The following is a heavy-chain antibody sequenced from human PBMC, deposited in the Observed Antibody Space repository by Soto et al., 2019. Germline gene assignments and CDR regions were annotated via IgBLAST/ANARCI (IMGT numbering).Heavy chain of an antibody. CDR3: ARWGTRWLQLAY. V-gene: IGHV4-31*03. J-gene: IGHJ4*02. CDR2: IYYSGST. CDR1: GGSISSGGYY. Sequence: QVQLQESGPGLVKPSQTLSLTCTVSGGSISSGGYYWSWIRQHPGKGLEWIGYIYYSGSTYYNPSLKRRVTISVHPSKNQFSLKLSSVTAADTAVYYCARWGTRWLQLAYWGQGTLVTVSS. D-gene: IGHD3-16*01.